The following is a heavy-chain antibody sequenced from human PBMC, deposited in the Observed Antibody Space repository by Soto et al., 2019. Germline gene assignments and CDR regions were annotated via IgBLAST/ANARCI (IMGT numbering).Heavy chain of an antibody. CDR2: IIPIIGII. J-gene: IGHJ5*02. V-gene: IGHV1-69*04. Sequence: ASVTVSCEASVGTFRTYTSTWVRQAPGQGLEWMGRIIPIIGIINYAQKFQGRVTITADKFTGTAYMELTRLRSDDTAVYYCAGDPDSHYNDSHASSYPWGQGTLVTVSS. CDR3: AGDPDSHYNDSHASSYP. CDR1: VGTFRTYT. D-gene: IGHD3-22*01.